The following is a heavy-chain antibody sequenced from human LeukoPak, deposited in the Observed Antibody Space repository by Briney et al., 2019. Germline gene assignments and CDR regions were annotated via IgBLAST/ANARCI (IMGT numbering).Heavy chain of an antibody. CDR1: GFTFSSYG. CDR3: VRERFHGSGAPKFDF. D-gene: IGHD3-10*01. CDR2: ISYDGSNK. Sequence: GGSLRLSCAASGFTFSSYGMHWVRQAPGKGLEWVAVISYDGSNKYYADSVKGRFTISRDNAKNSLHLQVNSLRAEDTAVYYCVRERFHGSGAPKFDFWGQGTLVTVSS. J-gene: IGHJ4*02. V-gene: IGHV3-30*03.